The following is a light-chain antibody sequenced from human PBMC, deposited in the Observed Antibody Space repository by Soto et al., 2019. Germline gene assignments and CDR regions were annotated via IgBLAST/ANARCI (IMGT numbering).Light chain of an antibody. CDR2: EVS. Sequence: SVLTQPASVSGSPGQSITISCTGTSSDVGSYNLVSWYQQHPGNAPKLMIYEVSNRPSGVSNRFSGSKSGNTASLTISGLQAEDEADHYCSSYTSSSTRVFGTGTKVTVL. CDR3: SSYTSSSTRV. CDR1: SSDVGSYNL. V-gene: IGLV2-14*02. J-gene: IGLJ1*01.